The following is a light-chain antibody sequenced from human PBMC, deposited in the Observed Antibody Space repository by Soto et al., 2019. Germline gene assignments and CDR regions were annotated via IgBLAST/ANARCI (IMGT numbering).Light chain of an antibody. J-gene: IGKJ2*01. V-gene: IGKV3-20*01. Sequence: EIVLTQSPGTLSLSPGERATLSCRASQRVSSSYLAWYQQKSGQAPRLLIYGASSRATGIPDRFSGSGSGTDFTLTISRLEPEDFAVYYCQQYGSSLYTFGQGTKVEIK. CDR3: QQYGSSLYT. CDR1: QRVSSSY. CDR2: GAS.